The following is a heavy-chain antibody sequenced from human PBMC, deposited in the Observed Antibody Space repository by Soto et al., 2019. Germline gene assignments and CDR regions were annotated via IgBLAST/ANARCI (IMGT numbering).Heavy chain of an antibody. CDR3: AKSPLAASGLDY. CDR1: GDSVSSNSAA. Sequence: PSQTLSLTCAISGDSVSSNSAAWNWIRQSPSRGLEWLGRTYFRSKWYNDYAVSVKSRITINPYTSKNQFSLQLNSVTPEDTAVYYCAKSPLAASGLDYWGQGTLVTVSS. J-gene: IGHJ4*02. V-gene: IGHV6-1*01. CDR2: TYFRSKWYN. D-gene: IGHD2-15*01.